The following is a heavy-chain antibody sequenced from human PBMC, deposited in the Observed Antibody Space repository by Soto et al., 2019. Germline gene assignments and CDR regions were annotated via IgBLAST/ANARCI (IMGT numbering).Heavy chain of an antibody. CDR2: FNPTGDTA. D-gene: IGHD5-18*01. CDR3: ARGGRIVDTGIGYYYYHAMDV. J-gene: IGHJ6*02. V-gene: IGHV1-46*01. Sequence: ASVKVSCKASGYTFTSYYIHWVRQAPGQGLEWMGIFNPTGDTASYAQKLQGRVTMTRDTSAGTAYMELGSLRSEDTAVYYCARGGRIVDTGIGYYYYHAMDVWGQGTTVTVSS. CDR1: GYTFTSYY.